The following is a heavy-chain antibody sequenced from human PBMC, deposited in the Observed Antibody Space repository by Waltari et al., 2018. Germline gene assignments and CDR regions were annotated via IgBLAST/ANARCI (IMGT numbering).Heavy chain of an antibody. V-gene: IGHV3-30-3*01. Sequence: QVQLLGSGGDGVQPGRYLRLYCEVSGATCCTSAFHWVSHAPGKGLEGLARTPSDGGYEQYADSVKGRFSISRDNSREAVYLQMDSLRVEDTAVYYCVREGHTSGWAGAFDHWGQGTLVTVSS. CDR3: VREGHTSGWAGAFDH. J-gene: IGHJ4*02. D-gene: IGHD6-19*01. CDR2: TPSDGGYE. CDR1: GATCCTSA.